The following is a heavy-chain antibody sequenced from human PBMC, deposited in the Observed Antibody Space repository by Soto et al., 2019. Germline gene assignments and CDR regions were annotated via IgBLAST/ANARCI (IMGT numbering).Heavy chain of an antibody. CDR2: IYHSGST. Sequence: QVQLQESGPGLVKPSGTLSLTCAVSGGSISSSNWWSWVRQPPGKGLEWIGEIYHSGSTNYNPSLMSRVTISVAESKNQFSLKLSSVTAADTAVYYCARGPVDIPFDPWGQGTLVTVSS. CDR1: GGSISSSNW. V-gene: IGHV4-4*02. CDR3: ARGPVDIPFDP. D-gene: IGHD2-2*03. J-gene: IGHJ5*02.